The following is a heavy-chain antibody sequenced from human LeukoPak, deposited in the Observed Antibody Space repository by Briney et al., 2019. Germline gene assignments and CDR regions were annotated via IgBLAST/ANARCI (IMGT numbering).Heavy chain of an antibody. J-gene: IGHJ4*02. D-gene: IGHD3-9*01. CDR2: ISYAGSP. Sequence: GSLRLSCAASGFTFSSYSMNWVRQPPGKGLDWIGTISYAGSPNYTPSLTSRVTMSSDTSSNQFSLRLSSVTDADTAMYYCARVMAVLRYGADYWGQGSLVTVSS. V-gene: IGHV4-59*12. CDR1: GFTFSSYS. CDR3: ARVMAVLRYGADY.